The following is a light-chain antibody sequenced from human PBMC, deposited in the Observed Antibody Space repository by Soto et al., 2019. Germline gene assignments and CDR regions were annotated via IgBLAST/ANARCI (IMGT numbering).Light chain of an antibody. CDR1: ASDIGRYNY. V-gene: IGLV2-8*01. CDR2: EVT. CDR3: NSYVGSNNYV. Sequence: QSALTRPPSASGSPGQSVTISCIGTASDIGRYNYVSWYQHHPGKAPKLIIYEVTKRPSGVPDRFSGSKSGNTASLTVSGLQADDEADYYCNSYVGSNNYVFGTGTKLTVL. J-gene: IGLJ1*01.